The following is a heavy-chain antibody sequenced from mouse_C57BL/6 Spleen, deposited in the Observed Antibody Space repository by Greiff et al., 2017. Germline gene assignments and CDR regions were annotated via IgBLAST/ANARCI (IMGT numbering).Heavy chain of an antibody. CDR2: IDPETGGT. D-gene: IGHD6-5*01. J-gene: IGHJ4*01. Sequence: VQLQQSGAELVRPGASVTLSCKASGYTFTDYEMHWVKQTPVHGLEWIGAIDPETGGTAYNQKFKGKAILTADKSSSTAYMELRSLTSEDSAVYYCTRKLPYDYAMDYWGQGTSVTVSS. CDR1: GYTFTDYE. CDR3: TRKLPYDYAMDY. V-gene: IGHV1-15*01.